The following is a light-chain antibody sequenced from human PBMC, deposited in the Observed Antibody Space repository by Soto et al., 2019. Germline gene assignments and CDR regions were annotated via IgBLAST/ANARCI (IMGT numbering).Light chain of an antibody. Sequence: IQMTQSPSTLSAPVGDRVTITCRASRSLQTWLAWYQQKPGKVPKLLIYQASSLQNGVPARFIGSGSGTEFTLTISSLQPDDVATYYCQQYTCLWTFGPGTKVDI. CDR2: QAS. J-gene: IGKJ1*01. CDR3: QQYTCLWT. V-gene: IGKV1-5*03. CDR1: RSLQTW.